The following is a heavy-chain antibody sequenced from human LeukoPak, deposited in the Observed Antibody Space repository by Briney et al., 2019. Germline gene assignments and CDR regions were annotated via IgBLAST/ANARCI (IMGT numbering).Heavy chain of an antibody. D-gene: IGHD3-22*01. V-gene: IGHV4-59*12. Sequence: SETLSLTCSVSGGSISNYYWSWIWQPPGKGLEWIGHIYYSGSANYNPSLKSRVTISVDTSKNRFSLKLSSVTAADTAVYYCATEGDSSGYFDYWGQGTLVTVSS. CDR1: GGSISNYY. J-gene: IGHJ4*02. CDR3: ATEGDSSGYFDY. CDR2: IYYSGSA.